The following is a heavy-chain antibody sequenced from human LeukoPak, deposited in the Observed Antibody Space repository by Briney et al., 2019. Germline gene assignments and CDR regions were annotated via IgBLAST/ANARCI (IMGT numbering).Heavy chain of an antibody. J-gene: IGHJ5*02. D-gene: IGHD3-3*01. Sequence: GGALRLSCAASGFTFSSYGMHWVRQAPGKGLDWVAVIRYDGSNKYYADSVKGRFTISRDNSKNTLYLQMNSLRAEDTAVYYCAKDNLHYDFWSGYYEGGNWFDPWGQGTLVTVSS. CDR2: IRYDGSNK. V-gene: IGHV3-30*02. CDR3: AKDNLHYDFWSGYYEGGNWFDP. CDR1: GFTFSSYG.